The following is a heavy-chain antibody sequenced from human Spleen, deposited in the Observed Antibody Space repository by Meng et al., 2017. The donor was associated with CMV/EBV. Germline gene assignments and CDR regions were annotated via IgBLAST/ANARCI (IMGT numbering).Heavy chain of an antibody. J-gene: IGHJ4*02. CDR2: IYHSGST. CDR3: ARVWGQYGSGSYLIGY. V-gene: IGHV4-38-2*02. CDR1: GYSISSGYY. Sequence: SETLSLTCTVSGYSISSGYYWGWIRQPPGKGLEWIGSIYHSGSTYYNPSLKSRVTISVDTSKNQFSLKLSSVTAADTAVYYCARVWGQYGSGSYLIGYWGQGTLVTVSS. D-gene: IGHD3-10*01.